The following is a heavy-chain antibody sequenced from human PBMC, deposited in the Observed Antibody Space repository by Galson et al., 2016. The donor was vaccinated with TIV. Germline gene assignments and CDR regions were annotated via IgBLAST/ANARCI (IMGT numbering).Heavy chain of an antibody. J-gene: IGHJ4*02. V-gene: IGHV3-33*05. Sequence: SLRLSCAASGFTFSSYDIHWVRQAPGKGLEWVAIISFDRRGRYYGDSVKGRFTISRDNSKNTLYLQMNSLTAEDTAVYYCARQWQSYFFDYWGQGTLVTVSS. CDR3: ARQWQSYFFDY. CDR2: ISFDRRGR. CDR1: GFTFSSYD. D-gene: IGHD6-19*01.